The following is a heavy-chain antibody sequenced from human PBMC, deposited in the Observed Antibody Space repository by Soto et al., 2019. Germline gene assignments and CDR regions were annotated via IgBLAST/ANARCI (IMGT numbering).Heavy chain of an antibody. J-gene: IGHJ3*02. V-gene: IGHV3-33*01. CDR1: GFTFRSHG. CDR2: IWYDGTVK. CDR3: ARESLYTDSSPSAFDI. D-gene: IGHD6-6*01. Sequence: QVQLVESGGGVVQPGTSLRLSCAASGFTFRSHGMHWVRQAPGKGLEWVAVIWYDGTVKYYTDSVKGRFTISRDNSKNTLYLQMNSLRAEDMAVYYCARESLYTDSSPSAFDIWGQGTRVTVSS.